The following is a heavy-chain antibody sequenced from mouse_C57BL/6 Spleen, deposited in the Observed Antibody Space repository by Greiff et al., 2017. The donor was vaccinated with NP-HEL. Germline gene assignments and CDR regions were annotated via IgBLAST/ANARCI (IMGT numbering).Heavy chain of an antibody. CDR3: AYGYLYSMDY. V-gene: IGHV1-80*01. J-gene: IGHJ4*01. D-gene: IGHD2-2*01. CDR1: GYAFTSYW. CDR2: IYPGDGDT. Sequence: QVQLQQSGAELVRPGASVKLSCKASGYAFTSYWMNWVKQRPGQGLEWIGQIYPGDGDTHYNGKFKGKATLTADKSSSTASMQLSSLTSEDSAVYFCAYGYLYSMDYWGQGTSVTVSS.